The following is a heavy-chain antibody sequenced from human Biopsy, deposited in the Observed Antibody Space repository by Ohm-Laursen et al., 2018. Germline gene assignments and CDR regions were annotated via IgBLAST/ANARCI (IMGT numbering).Heavy chain of an antibody. Sequence: SLRLSCSASGFTFSSYGIHWVRQAPGKGLEWVAVIWYDGSNKYSADSVKGRFSISRDNSKNTVYLQMNSLRAADTAVYYCARDRHYGSESYYSHYNMDVWGQGTTVSVSS. CDR3: ARDRHYGSESYYSHYNMDV. V-gene: IGHV3-33*01. CDR1: GFTFSSYG. CDR2: IWYDGSNK. J-gene: IGHJ6*02. D-gene: IGHD3-10*01.